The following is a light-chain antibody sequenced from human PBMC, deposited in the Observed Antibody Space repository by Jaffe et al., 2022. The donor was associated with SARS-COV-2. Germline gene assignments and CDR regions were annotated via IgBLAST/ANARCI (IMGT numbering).Light chain of an antibody. CDR1: QSISSW. CDR2: KAS. Sequence: DIQMTQSPSTLSASVGDRVTITCRASQSISSWLAWYQQKPGKAPKLLIYKASSLESGVPSRFSGSGSGTEFILTISSLQPDDFATYYCQQYKSYPLTFGGGTKVEIK. J-gene: IGKJ4*01. CDR3: QQYKSYPLT. V-gene: IGKV1-5*03.